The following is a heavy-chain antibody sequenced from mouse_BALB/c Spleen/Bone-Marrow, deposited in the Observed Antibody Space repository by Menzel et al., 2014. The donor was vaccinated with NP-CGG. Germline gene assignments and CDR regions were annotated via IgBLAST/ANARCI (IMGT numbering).Heavy chain of an antibody. D-gene: IGHD4-1*01. CDR3: TRARPGGFAY. CDR1: GYTFTNYY. Sequence: VQLQQSGAELVKPGASVKLSCKASGYTFTNYYMYWVKQRPGQGLEWIGVIIPSNGGPNFSEKFRSKATLTVDNSSSTEYMQLSSQTSEDSAVYYCTRARPGGFAYWGQGTLVTVAA. CDR2: IIPSNGGP. V-gene: IGHV1S81*02. J-gene: IGHJ3*01.